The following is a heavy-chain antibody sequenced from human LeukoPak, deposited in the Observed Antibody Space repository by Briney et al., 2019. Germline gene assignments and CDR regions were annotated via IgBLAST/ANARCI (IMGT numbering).Heavy chain of an antibody. V-gene: IGHV3-30*02. J-gene: IGHJ4*02. CDR2: IRYDGSNK. Sequence: GGSLRLSCAASGFTFSGYGMHWIRQAPGKGLEWVAFIRYDGSNKYYAVSVKGRFTISRDNSKNTVYLQMNSLRAEDTAVYYCAKGDCGRDCYYGINYWGQGSLVTVSS. CDR3: AKGDCGRDCYYGINY. D-gene: IGHD2-21*02. CDR1: GFTFSGYG.